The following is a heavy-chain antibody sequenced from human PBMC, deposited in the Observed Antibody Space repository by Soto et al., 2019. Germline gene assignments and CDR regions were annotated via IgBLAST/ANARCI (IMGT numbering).Heavy chain of an antibody. D-gene: IGHD4-17*01. Sequence: SETLSLTCTVSGGSISSYYWSWIRQPPGKGLEWIGDIYYSGSTNYNPSLKSRVTISVDTSKNQFSLKLSSVTAADTAVYYCARGLRYGDDDVYYFDYWGQGTLVTVSS. J-gene: IGHJ4*02. CDR2: IYYSGST. CDR1: GGSISSYY. V-gene: IGHV4-59*01. CDR3: ARGLRYGDDDVYYFDY.